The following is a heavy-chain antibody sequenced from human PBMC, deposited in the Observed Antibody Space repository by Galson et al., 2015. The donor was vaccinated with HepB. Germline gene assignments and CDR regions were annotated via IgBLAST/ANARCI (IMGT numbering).Heavy chain of an antibody. CDR1: GFTFSSYG. J-gene: IGHJ5*02. CDR3: AKDLDCSSTSCSNWFDP. Sequence: SLRLSCAASGFTFSSYGMHWVRQAPGKGLEWVAVISYDGSNKYYADSVKGRFTISRDNSKNTLYPQMNSLRAEDTAVYYCAKDLDCSSTSCSNWFDPWGQGTLVIVSS. V-gene: IGHV3-30*18. D-gene: IGHD2-2*01. CDR2: ISYDGSNK.